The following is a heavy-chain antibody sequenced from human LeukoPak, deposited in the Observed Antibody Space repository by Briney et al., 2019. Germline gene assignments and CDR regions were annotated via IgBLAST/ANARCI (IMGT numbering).Heavy chain of an antibody. V-gene: IGHV3-7*01. D-gene: IGHD1-1*01. Sequence: GGSLRLSCAASGITFSSYWMSWVRQAPGKGLEWVANIKQDGSEKYYVDSVKGRFTISRDNAKNSLYLQMNSLRAEDTAVYYCARETGIDSWFDPWGQGTLVTVSS. CDR1: GITFSSYW. CDR3: ARETGIDSWFDP. J-gene: IGHJ5*02. CDR2: IKQDGSEK.